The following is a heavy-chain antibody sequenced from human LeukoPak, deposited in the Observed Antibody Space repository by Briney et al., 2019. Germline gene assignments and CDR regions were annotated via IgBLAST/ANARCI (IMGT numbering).Heavy chain of an antibody. J-gene: IGHJ6*03. CDR1: GFTFSSYW. Sequence: QPGGSLRLSCAASGFTFSSYWMSWVRQAPGKGLEWVANIKQDGSEKYYVDSVKGRFTISRDNAKNSLYLQMNSLRAEDTAVYYCARGPGIGNYYYYYYMDVWGKGTTVTVSS. CDR3: ARGPGIGNYYYYYYMDV. CDR2: IKQDGSEK. V-gene: IGHV3-7*01. D-gene: IGHD3-10*01.